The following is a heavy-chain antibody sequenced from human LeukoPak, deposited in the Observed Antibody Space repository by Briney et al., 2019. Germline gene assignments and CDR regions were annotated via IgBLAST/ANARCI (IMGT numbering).Heavy chain of an antibody. CDR2: ISGSGDNT. CDR3: AKGSYYDSSGSFYFDY. J-gene: IGHJ4*02. D-gene: IGHD3-22*01. CDR1: GFTFSSYA. V-gene: IGHV3-23*01. Sequence: GGSLRLSCAASGFTFSSYAMSWVRQAPGKGLEWVSGISGSGDNTYYADSVKGRFTISRDNSKNTLYVQVNSLGTEDTAAYYCAKGSYYDSSGSFYFDYWGQGTLVTVSA.